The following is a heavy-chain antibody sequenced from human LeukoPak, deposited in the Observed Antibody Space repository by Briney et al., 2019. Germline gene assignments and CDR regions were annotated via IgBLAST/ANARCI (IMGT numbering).Heavy chain of an antibody. Sequence: GGSLRLSCAASGFTFSGSAMHWVRQASGKGLEWVGRIRSKANSYATAYAASVKGRFTISRDDSKNTAYLQMNSLKTEDTAVYYCNLRLVTYYYYYMDVWGKGTTVTVSS. CDR2: IRSKANSYAT. J-gene: IGHJ6*03. CDR3: NLRLVTYYYYYMDV. CDR1: GFTFSGSA. D-gene: IGHD3-9*01. V-gene: IGHV3-73*01.